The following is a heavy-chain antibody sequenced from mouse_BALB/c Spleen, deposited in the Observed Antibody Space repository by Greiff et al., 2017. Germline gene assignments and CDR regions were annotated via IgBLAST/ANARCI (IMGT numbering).Heavy chain of an antibody. CDR1: GFNIKDTY. CDR3: ARGGGHYYAMDY. CDR2: IDPANGNT. V-gene: IGHV14-3*02. J-gene: IGHJ4*01. D-gene: IGHD1-1*02. Sequence: EVQLVESGAELVKPGASVKLSCTASGFNIKDTYMHWVKQRPEQGLEWIGRIDPANGNTKYDPKFQGKATITADTSSNTAYLQLSSLTSEDTAVYYCARGGGHYYAMDYWGQGTSVTVSS.